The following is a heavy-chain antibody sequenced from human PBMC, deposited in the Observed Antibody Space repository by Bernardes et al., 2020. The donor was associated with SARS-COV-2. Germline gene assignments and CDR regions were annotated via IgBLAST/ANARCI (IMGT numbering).Heavy chain of an antibody. CDR3: ARDLAVAGTSPGAR. J-gene: IGHJ4*02. Sequence: GRYLRLSCASSGFTFRSYGMHWVRPGPGKGLEWVDVIWYDGSNKYYADSVKGRFTISRDNSKNTLYLQMNSLRAEDTAVYYCARDLAVAGTSPGARGGQGTLVTVSS. V-gene: IGHV3-33*01. D-gene: IGHD6-19*01. CDR1: GFTFRSYG. CDR2: IWYDGSNK.